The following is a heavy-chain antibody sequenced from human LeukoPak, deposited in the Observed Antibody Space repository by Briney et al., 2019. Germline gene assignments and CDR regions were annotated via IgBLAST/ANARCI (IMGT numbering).Heavy chain of an antibody. CDR2: ISAYNGNT. J-gene: IGHJ5*02. V-gene: IGHV1-18*01. CDR3: ARVHGAAGTSWFDH. Sequence: GASVRVSCKASGYTFTSYGISWVRQAPGQGLEWMGWISAYNGNTNYAQKLQGRVTMTTDTSTSTAYMELRSLRSDDTAVYYCARVHGAAGTSWFDHWGQGTLVTVSS. D-gene: IGHD6-13*01. CDR1: GYTFTSYG.